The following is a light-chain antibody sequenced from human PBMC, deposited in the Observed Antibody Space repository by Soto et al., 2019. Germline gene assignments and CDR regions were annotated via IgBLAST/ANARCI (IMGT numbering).Light chain of an antibody. J-gene: IGLJ2*01. CDR2: EVS. V-gene: IGLV2-14*01. CDR3: CSYTGSLTLL. CDR1: SSDVGGYDY. Sequence: QSALTQPASVSGSPGQSITISCTGSSSDVGGYDYVSWYQQHPGKAPKLMIYEVSNRPSGVSNRFYGSKSGNTASLTISGLQAEDEADYYCCSYTGSLTLLFGGGTKLTVL.